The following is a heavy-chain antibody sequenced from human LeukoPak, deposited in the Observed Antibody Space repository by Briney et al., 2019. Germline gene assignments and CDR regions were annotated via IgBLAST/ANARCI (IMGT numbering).Heavy chain of an antibody. Sequence: GGSLRLSCAASGFTFSSYAMHWVRQAPGRGLEYVSAISSNGGSTYYANSVKGRFTISRDNSKKTLYLQMGSLRAEDMAVYYCARSRFGELYQFDYWGQGTLVTVSS. J-gene: IGHJ4*02. V-gene: IGHV3-64*01. CDR1: GFTFSSYA. CDR3: ARSRFGELYQFDY. D-gene: IGHD3-10*01. CDR2: ISSNGGST.